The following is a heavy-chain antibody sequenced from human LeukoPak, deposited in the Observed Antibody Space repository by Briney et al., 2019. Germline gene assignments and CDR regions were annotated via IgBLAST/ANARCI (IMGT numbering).Heavy chain of an antibody. CDR1: GVSISSSTYF. CDR2: VYYDGTT. Sequence: PSETLSLTCTVSGVSISSSTYFWGWIRQAPGKGLEWIGSVYYDGTTYNYPSLKSRVTLSVDTSKNQFSLKLKSVTASDTAVYYCARQLEWRLNGMDVWGQGTTVTVSS. V-gene: IGHV4-39*01. J-gene: IGHJ6*02. D-gene: IGHD3-3*01. CDR3: ARQLEWRLNGMDV.